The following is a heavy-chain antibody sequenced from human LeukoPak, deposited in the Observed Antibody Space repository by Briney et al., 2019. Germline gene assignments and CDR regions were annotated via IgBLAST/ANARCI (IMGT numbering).Heavy chain of an antibody. CDR2: ISGSGGST. CDR3: AKGDIAARPDDAFDI. Sequence: GGSLRLSCAASGFTFSSYAMSWVRDAPGNGLEWVSAISGSGGSTYYADSVKGRFTISRDNRKNTLYLQMNSLRAEDTAVYYCAKGDIAARPDDAFDIWGQGTMVTVSS. D-gene: IGHD6-6*01. J-gene: IGHJ3*02. V-gene: IGHV3-23*01. CDR1: GFTFSSYA.